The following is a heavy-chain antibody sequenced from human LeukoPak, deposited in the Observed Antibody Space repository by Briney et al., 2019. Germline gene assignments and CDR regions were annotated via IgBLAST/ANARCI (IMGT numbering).Heavy chain of an antibody. Sequence: SETLSLTCTVSGGSISSYYWSWIRQPPGKGLEWIGYIYYSGSTNYNPSLKSRVTISVDTSKNQFSLKLSSVTAADTAVYYCARSYSRYSSSRGDYWGQGTLVTVSS. CDR3: ARSYSRYSSSRGDY. V-gene: IGHV4-59*12. J-gene: IGHJ4*02. CDR2: IYYSGST. CDR1: GGSISSYY. D-gene: IGHD6-13*01.